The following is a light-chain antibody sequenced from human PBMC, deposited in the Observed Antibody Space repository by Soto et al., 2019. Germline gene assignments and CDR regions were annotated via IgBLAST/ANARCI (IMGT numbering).Light chain of an antibody. Sequence: DIQMTQSPSTLSASVGDRVTITCRASQSISSWLAWYQQKPGKAPKVLIYKASTLESGAPSRFSGSGSGTEFTLTISSLQPDDFATYYCQHYNSYSEAFGQGTKVDI. CDR2: KAS. CDR3: QHYNSYSEA. CDR1: QSISSW. V-gene: IGKV1-5*03. J-gene: IGKJ1*01.